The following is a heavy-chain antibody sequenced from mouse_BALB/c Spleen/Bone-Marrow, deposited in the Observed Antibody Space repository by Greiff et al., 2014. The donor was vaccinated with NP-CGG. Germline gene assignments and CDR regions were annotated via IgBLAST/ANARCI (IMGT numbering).Heavy chain of an antibody. V-gene: IGHV3-2*02. CDR3: ARGLL. CDR1: GYSITSDYA. CDR2: ISHSGST. J-gene: IGHJ3*02. Sequence: EVQGVESGPGLVKPSQSLSLTCTVTGYSITSDYAWNWIRQFPGNKLEWMGYISHSGSTSYNPSLKSRISITRDTSKNQFFLQLNSVTTEDTATYYCARGLLWGQGTLVTVSA.